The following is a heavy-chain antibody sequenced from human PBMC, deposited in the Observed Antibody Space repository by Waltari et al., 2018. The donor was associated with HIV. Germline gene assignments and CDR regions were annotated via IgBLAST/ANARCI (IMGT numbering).Heavy chain of an antibody. V-gene: IGHV1-69*04. Sequence: QVHLVQSGAEEKKPGSSVKVSCKASGGSFSSNAISWVRQAPGQGLEWMGRVIPIVRKTNYAQKFKDRVTITADKSTNIADMELSSLRSEDTAVYFCARDSFYCSSSTCYGPMDVWGQGTTVTVSS. D-gene: IGHD2-2*01. CDR3: ARDSFYCSSSTCYGPMDV. CDR2: VIPIVRKT. J-gene: IGHJ6*02. CDR1: GGSFSSNA.